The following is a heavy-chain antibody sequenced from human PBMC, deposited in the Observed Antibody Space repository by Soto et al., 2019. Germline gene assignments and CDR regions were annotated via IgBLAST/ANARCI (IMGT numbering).Heavy chain of an antibody. J-gene: IGHJ4*02. D-gene: IGHD3-22*01. Sequence: PGGSLILSCAASGFTFSSYFMSWVRKAPGKGLEWVSAISGSGGSTYYGDSVKGRFTISRDNSKNTLYLQMNSLRAEDTAVYYCAKVRADYYDSSGPIDYWGQGTLVTVSS. V-gene: IGHV3-23*01. CDR1: GFTFSSYF. CDR3: AKVRADYYDSSGPIDY. CDR2: ISGSGGST.